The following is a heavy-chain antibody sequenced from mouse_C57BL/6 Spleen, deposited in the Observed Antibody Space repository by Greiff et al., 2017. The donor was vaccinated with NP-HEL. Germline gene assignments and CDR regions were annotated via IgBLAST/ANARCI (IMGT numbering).Heavy chain of an antibody. CDR1: GFTFSDYG. J-gene: IGHJ1*03. D-gene: IGHD2-14*01. CDR3: ARPGTGTRWYFDV. V-gene: IGHV5-17*01. Sequence: EVMLVESGGGLVKPGGSLKLSCAASGFTFSDYGMHWVRQAPEKGLEWVAYISSGSSTIYYADTVKGRFTISRDNAKNTLFLQMTSLRSEDTAMYYCARPGTGTRWYFDVWGTGTTVTVSS. CDR2: ISSGSSTI.